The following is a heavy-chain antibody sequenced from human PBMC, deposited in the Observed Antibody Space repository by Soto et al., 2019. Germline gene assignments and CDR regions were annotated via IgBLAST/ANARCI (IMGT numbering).Heavy chain of an antibody. Sequence: ASVKVSCKVSGYTLTELSMHWVRQAPGKGLEWMGGFDPEDGETIYAQKFQGRVTMTAXXXXAXTXIXLSSLRSEDTAVYYCATVRKLRFLDAFDIWG. CDR3: ATVRKLRFLDAFDI. CDR1: GYTLTELS. J-gene: IGHJ3*02. V-gene: IGHV1-24*01. D-gene: IGHD3-3*01. CDR2: FDPEDGET.